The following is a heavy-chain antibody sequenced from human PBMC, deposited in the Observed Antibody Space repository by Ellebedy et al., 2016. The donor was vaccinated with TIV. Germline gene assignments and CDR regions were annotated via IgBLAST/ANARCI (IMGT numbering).Heavy chain of an antibody. CDR3: AKDYSSNWYGEYYFDY. Sequence: GESLKISXTASGFTFSRYAMSWVRQAPGKGLEWVSAISGSGASTYYADSVKGRFTISRDNSKNTLYVQMNSLRAEDTAVYYCAKDYSSNWYGEYYFDYWGQGTLVTVSS. CDR1: GFTFSRYA. D-gene: IGHD6-13*01. V-gene: IGHV3-23*01. J-gene: IGHJ4*02. CDR2: ISGSGAST.